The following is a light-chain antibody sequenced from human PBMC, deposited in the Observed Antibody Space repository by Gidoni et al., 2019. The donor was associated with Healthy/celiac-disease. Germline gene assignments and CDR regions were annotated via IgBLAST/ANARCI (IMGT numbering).Light chain of an antibody. J-gene: IGKJ3*01. CDR3: QQYGSSPPRCV. CDR1: QSVSSSY. CDR2: GAS. Sequence: EIVLTQSPGTLSLSTGERATLSCRASQSVSSSYLAWYQQKPGQAPRLLIYGASSRATGIPDRFSGSGSGTDFTLTISRLEPEDFAVYYCQQYGSSPPRCVFGPGTKVDIK. V-gene: IGKV3-20*01.